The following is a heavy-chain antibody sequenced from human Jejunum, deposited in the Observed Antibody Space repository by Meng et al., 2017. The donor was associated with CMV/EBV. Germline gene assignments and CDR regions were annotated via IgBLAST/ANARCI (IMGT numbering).Heavy chain of an antibody. CDR2: IGSSGRTI. CDR1: FTFSSYA. CDR3: ARGGWRFSFGSFGY. Sequence: FTFSSYAMNWVRQAPGKGLEWVSYIGSSGRTIYFADSVRGRFTISRDNAKNSLYLQMNSLTGEDTAMYYCARGGWRFSFGSFGYWGQGALVTVSS. D-gene: IGHD5-18*01. J-gene: IGHJ4*02. V-gene: IGHV3-48*04.